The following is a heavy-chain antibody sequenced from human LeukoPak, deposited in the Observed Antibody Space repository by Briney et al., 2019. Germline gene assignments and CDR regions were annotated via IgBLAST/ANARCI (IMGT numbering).Heavy chain of an antibody. Sequence: PGGSLRLSCAASGFTLSGYWMSWVRPAPGKGLEWVAKIKQDGSDTYYVDSVEGRFTISRDNAKNSLYLQMNSLRAEDTAVYYCARARYSYYFDYWGQGTLVTVSS. CDR1: GFTLSGYW. V-gene: IGHV3-7*05. CDR3: ARARYSYYFDY. CDR2: IKQDGSDT. D-gene: IGHD5-18*01. J-gene: IGHJ4*02.